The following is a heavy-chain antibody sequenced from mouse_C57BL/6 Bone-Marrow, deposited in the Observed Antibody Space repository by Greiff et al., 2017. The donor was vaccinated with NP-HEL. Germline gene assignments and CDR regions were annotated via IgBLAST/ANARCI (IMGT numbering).Heavy chain of an antibody. D-gene: IGHD1-1*01. J-gene: IGHJ4*01. Sequence: QVQLQQPGAELVKPGASVKLSCKASGYTFTSYWMQWVKQRPGQGLEWIGEIDPSDSYTNYNQKFKGKATLTVDTSSSTAYMQLSSLTSEDSAVYYCARDGVLHPAMDYWGQGTSVTVSS. CDR2: IDPSDSYT. V-gene: IGHV1-50*01. CDR3: ARDGVLHPAMDY. CDR1: GYTFTSYW.